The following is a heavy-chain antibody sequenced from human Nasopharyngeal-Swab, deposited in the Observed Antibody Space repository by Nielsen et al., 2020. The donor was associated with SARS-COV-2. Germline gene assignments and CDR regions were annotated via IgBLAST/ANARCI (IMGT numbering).Heavy chain of an antibody. V-gene: IGHV1-18*01. D-gene: IGHD3-3*01. CDR1: GYIFTSYD. CDR3: ARHGVAEDY. Sequence: ASVKVSCKASGYIFTSYDISWVRQARGQGREGMGWIGAYNGNTNYAQKFQDRVTMTTDTSTSTVYMELRSLRSDDTAVYYCARHGVAEDYWGQGTLVTVSS. CDR2: IGAYNGNT. J-gene: IGHJ4*02.